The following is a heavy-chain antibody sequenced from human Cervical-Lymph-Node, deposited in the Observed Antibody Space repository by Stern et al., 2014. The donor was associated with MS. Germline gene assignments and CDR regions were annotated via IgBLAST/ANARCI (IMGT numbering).Heavy chain of an antibody. CDR1: GFTVSRDY. CDR2: ITNVGST. V-gene: IGHV3-53*01. J-gene: IGHJ4*02. CDR3: ARDTSSPERSDW. Sequence: EVHLVESGGGVIQPGGSLRLSCTASGFTVSRDYMTWVRPAPGKGLEWVSLITNVGSTFYTDSVKGRFTISRDDSKNTVYLHMTSLRAEDTAMYYCARDTSSPERSDWWGQGTLVTVSS. D-gene: IGHD1-1*01.